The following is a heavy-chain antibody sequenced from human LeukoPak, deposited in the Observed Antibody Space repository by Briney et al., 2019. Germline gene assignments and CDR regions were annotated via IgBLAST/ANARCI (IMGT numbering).Heavy chain of an antibody. Sequence: SETLSLTCTVSGGTVIGGSYYWGWIRQPPGKGLEWIGSIYYSGTTYYNPSLKSRVTISIDTPKFQFSLQLNSVTAADTAVYYCASLLYSSSPEIVYWGQGTLVTVSS. CDR3: ASLLYSSSPEIVY. CDR2: IYYSGTT. V-gene: IGHV4-39*01. CDR1: GGTVIGGSYY. J-gene: IGHJ4*02. D-gene: IGHD6-13*01.